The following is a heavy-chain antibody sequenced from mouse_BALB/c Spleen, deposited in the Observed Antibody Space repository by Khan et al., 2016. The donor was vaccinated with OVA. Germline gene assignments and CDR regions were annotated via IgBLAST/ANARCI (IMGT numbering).Heavy chain of an antibody. V-gene: IGHV1S132*01. CDR2: IFPGTGTT. J-gene: IGHJ3*01. CDR3: ARGYFGNYEFAY. D-gene: IGHD2-1*01. CDR1: GYTFTSYW. Sequence: QLVQSGAELVKPGASVKLSCKTSGYTFTSYWIQWVKQRPGQGLGWIGQIFPGTGTTYYNENFKGKATLTVDTSSNTAYMQFSSLTSEDSAVYFCARGYFGNYEFAYWGQGTLVTVSP.